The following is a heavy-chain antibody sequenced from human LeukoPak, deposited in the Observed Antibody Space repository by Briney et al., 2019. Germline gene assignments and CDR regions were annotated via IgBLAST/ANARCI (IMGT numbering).Heavy chain of an antibody. D-gene: IGHD3-3*01. CDR2: IDHSGST. J-gene: IGHJ2*01. CDR3: AREKGKPYYDFWSGYQNWYFDL. V-gene: IGHV4-34*01. CDR1: GGSFSGYC. Sequence: SETLSLTCAVYGGSFSGYCWSWIRQPPGKGLEWVGEIDHSGSTNYNPSLKSRVTISVDTSKNQFSLKLSSVTAADTAVYYCAREKGKPYYDFWSGYQNWYFDLWGRGTLVTVSS.